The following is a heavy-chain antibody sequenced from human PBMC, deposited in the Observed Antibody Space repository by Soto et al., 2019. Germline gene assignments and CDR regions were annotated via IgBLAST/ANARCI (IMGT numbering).Heavy chain of an antibody. CDR3: ARALGSWGAYYFDY. CDR1: GFSLNTYGVG. D-gene: IGHD3-16*01. CDR2: IYWDDDK. V-gene: IGHV2-5*02. J-gene: IGHJ4*02. Sequence: QITLKESGPPLVKPTQTLTLTCTVSGFSLNTYGVGVGWIRQPPGKALEWLALIYWDDDKRYSPSLKSRLTITKDTSKNQVVLTMTNMDPVDTVTYYRARALGSWGAYYFDYWGQGTLVTVSS.